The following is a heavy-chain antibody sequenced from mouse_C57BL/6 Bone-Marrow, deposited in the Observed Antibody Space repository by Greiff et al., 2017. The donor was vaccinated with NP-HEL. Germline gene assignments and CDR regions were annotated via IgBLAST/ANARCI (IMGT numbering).Heavy chain of an antibody. Sequence: EVQLVESGGGLVKPGGSLKLSCAASGFTFSSYAMSWVRQTPEKRLEWVATISDGGSYTYYPDNVKGRFTISRDNAKNNLYLQMSHLKSEDTAMYYCARGLGRRWFAYWGQGTLVTVSA. CDR3: ARGLGRRWFAY. V-gene: IGHV5-4*01. CDR2: ISDGGSYT. J-gene: IGHJ3*01. CDR1: GFTFSSYA.